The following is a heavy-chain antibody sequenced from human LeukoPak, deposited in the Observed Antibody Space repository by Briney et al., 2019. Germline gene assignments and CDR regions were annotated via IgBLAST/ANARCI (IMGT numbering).Heavy chain of an antibody. CDR2: IYPGDSDT. V-gene: IGHV5-51*01. CDR3: ARLGGYWVYYFDY. D-gene: IGHD3-22*01. CDR1: GFSFTSYW. Sequence: GESLKISCKGSGFSFTSYWIGWVRQMPGKGLEWMGIIYPGDSDTRYSPSFQGQVTNSADKSISTAYLQWSSLKASDTAIYYCARLGGYWVYYFDYWGQGTLVTVSS. J-gene: IGHJ4*02.